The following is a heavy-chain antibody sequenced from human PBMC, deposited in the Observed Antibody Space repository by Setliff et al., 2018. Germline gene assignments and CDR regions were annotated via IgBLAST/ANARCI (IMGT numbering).Heavy chain of an antibody. Sequence: ASVKVSCKASGYTFTDYGFNWVRQAPGQGLEWMGWISAYTGKADYAHNFQDRLTMTTDTSTNTAYMELRSLTSDDTAVYFCARVTYCCGDCYSFDYLGQGPMVTVS. CDR3: ARVTYCCGDCYSFDY. CDR1: GYTFTDYG. V-gene: IGHV1-18*01. CDR2: ISAYTGKA. D-gene: IGHD2-21*01. J-gene: IGHJ4*02.